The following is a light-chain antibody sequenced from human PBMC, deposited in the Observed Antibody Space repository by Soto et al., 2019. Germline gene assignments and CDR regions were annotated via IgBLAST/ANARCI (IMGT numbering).Light chain of an antibody. CDR3: HQYDSSPLT. Sequence: EIVLTQSPGTLSLSPGERATLSSRASQSVISSYLAWYQQKPGQAPRLLRYGASSRATGIPERFSGSGYGTDFALTISRLEPEDFAVYYCHQYDSSPLTFGGGTKVEIK. J-gene: IGKJ4*01. CDR2: GAS. V-gene: IGKV3-20*01. CDR1: QSVISSY.